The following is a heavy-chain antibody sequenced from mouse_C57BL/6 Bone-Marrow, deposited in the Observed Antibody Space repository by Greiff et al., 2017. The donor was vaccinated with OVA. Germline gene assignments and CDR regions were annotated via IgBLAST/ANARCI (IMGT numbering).Heavy chain of an antibody. CDR2: ISGGGGNT. J-gene: IGHJ3*01. V-gene: IGHV5-9*01. D-gene: IGHD1-1*01. CDR3: ARDTTVVARGFAY. Sequence: EVKLVESGGGLVKPGGSLKLSCAASGFTFSSYAMSWVRQTPEKRLEWVATISGGGGNTYYPDSVKGRFTISRDNAKNTLYLQMSSLRSEDTALYYCARDTTVVARGFAYWGQGTLVTVSA. CDR1: GFTFSSYA.